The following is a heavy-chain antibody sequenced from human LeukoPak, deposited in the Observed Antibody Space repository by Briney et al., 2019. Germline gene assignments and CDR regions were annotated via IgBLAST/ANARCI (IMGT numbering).Heavy chain of an antibody. J-gene: IGHJ2*01. CDR3: AKDSSGWGEVVWYFDL. V-gene: IGHV3-23*01. CDR2: ISGSGGST. D-gene: IGHD6-19*01. CDR1: GFTFSSYA. Sequence: PGGSLRLPCAASGFTFSSYAMSWVRQAPGKGLEWVSAISGSGGSTYYADSVKGRFTISRDNSKNTLYLQMNSLRAEDTAVYYCAKDSSGWGEVVWYFDLWGRGTLVTVSS.